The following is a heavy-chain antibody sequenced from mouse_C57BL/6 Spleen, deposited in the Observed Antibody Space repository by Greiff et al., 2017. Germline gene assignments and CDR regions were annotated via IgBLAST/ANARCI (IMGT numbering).Heavy chain of an antibody. CDR1: GFTFRSYA. D-gene: IGHD2-4*01. CDR3: TRDGLRAWFAY. Sequence: EVHLVESGEGLVKPGGSLKLSCAASGFTFRSYAMSWVRQTPEKRLEWVAYIGSGGDYIYYADTVKGRFTISRDNARHTLYLQMSSLKSEDTAMYYCTRDGLRAWFAYWGQGTLVSVSA. V-gene: IGHV5-9-1*02. CDR2: IGSGGDYI. J-gene: IGHJ3*01.